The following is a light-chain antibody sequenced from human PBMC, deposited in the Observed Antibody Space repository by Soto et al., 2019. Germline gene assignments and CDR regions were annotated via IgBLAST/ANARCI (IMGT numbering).Light chain of an antibody. V-gene: IGLV1-51*02. CDR2: ESN. Sequence: QLVLTQPPSVSAAPGQKVTISCSGSSSNIGNNYVSWYQQLPGTAPKVLVYESNKRPSGIPDRFSGSKSGTSATLAITGLQTGDEADYYCGTWDSSLNGGLFGGGTKLTVL. J-gene: IGLJ2*01. CDR3: GTWDSSLNGGL. CDR1: SSNIGNNY.